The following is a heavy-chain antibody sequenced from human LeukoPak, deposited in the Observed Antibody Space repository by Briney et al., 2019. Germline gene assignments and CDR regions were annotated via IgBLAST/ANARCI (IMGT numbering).Heavy chain of an antibody. CDR2: MNPNNGNT. CDR1: GYTFTNYD. Sequence: ASVKVSCKASGYTFTNYDINWVRQATGQGLEWMGRMNPNNGNTGYVEKFQGRITMTRNTSITTAYMELSSLTSEDTAVYYCARDRGDNENWLDPWGQGTLVTVSS. D-gene: IGHD2-21*02. J-gene: IGHJ5*02. V-gene: IGHV1-8*02. CDR3: ARDRGDNENWLDP.